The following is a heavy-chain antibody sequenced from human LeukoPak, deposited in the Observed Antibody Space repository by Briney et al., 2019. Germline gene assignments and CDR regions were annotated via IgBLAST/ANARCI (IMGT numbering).Heavy chain of an antibody. V-gene: IGHV1-2*02. CDR2: INPNSGGT. Sequence: ASVKVSCKASGYTFTGYYMHWVRQAPGQGLEWMGWINPNSGGTNYAQKFQGRVTMTRDTSISTAYMELSRLRSDDTAVYYCARDRITMVRGVIITSRWFDPWGQGTLVTVSS. D-gene: IGHD3-10*01. J-gene: IGHJ5*02. CDR1: GYTFTGYY. CDR3: ARDRITMVRGVIITSRWFDP.